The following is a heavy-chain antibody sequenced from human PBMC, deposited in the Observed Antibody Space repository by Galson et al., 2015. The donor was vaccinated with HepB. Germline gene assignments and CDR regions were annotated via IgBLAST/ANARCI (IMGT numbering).Heavy chain of an antibody. D-gene: IGHD2-2*01. J-gene: IGHJ4*02. CDR1: GFTFGDYA. Sequence: SLRLSCAASGFTFGDYAMNWFRQAPGKGLEWVGFIRIKTYGGTTEYAASVKGRFTISRDDSLSIAYLQMNSLKTEDTAVYYCARDRGNYCASTSCYAADSWGQGTLVTVSS. CDR2: IRIKTYGGTT. V-gene: IGHV3-49*03. CDR3: ARDRGNYCASTSCYAADS.